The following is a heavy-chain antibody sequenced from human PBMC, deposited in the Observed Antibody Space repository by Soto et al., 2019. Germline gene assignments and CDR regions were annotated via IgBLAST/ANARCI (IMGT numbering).Heavy chain of an antibody. V-gene: IGHV3-48*01. D-gene: IGHD3-22*01. CDR2: ISDGGRTI. Sequence: TGGSLRLSCAASGFTLNTYSISWVRQAPGKGLEWVSYISDGGRTIYYADSVKGRFTISRDNAKNSLYLQMNSLRAEDTAVYYCARIRTSGYSYTDAFDIWGQGTMVTV. J-gene: IGHJ3*02. CDR3: ARIRTSGYSYTDAFDI. CDR1: GFTLNTYS.